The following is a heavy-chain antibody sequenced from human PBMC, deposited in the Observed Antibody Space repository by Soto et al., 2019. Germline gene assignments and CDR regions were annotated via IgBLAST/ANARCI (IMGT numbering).Heavy chain of an antibody. J-gene: IGHJ2*01. CDR2: ISGSGGST. CDR1: EFPFSSYA. D-gene: IGHD6-13*01. Sequence: PAGSLILSCAASEFPFSSYAMSGVRQAPGKGLEWVSAISGSGGSTYYADSVKGRFTISRDNSKNTLYLQMNSLRAEDTAVYYCAKDRRSSWWYFDLWGRGTLVTVSS. V-gene: IGHV3-23*01. CDR3: AKDRRSSWWYFDL.